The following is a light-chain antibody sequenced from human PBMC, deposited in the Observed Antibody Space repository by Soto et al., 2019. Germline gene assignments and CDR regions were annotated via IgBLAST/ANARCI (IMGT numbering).Light chain of an antibody. CDR3: QQYNNWPPNT. J-gene: IGKJ4*01. Sequence: EIVMTQSPATLSESPGERATLSCRASQSVSSNLAWYQQKPGQAPRLLIYGASTRATGIPARFSGSGSGTEFTLTISSLQSEDFAVYYCQQYNNWPPNTFGGGTKV. CDR1: QSVSSN. V-gene: IGKV3-15*01. CDR2: GAS.